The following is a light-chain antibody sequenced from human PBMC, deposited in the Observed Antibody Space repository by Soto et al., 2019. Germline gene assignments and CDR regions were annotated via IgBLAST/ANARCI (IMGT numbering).Light chain of an antibody. J-gene: IGLJ2*01. CDR2: EVN. Sequence: QSVLTQPASVSGSPGQSITISCTGTSSDIGGYKYVSWYQHHPGRAPKFIIYEVNNRPLGVSNRFSGSKSGNTASLTIAGLQTEDEADYYCLSYTRNTTLLFGGGTKLTVL. V-gene: IGLV2-14*01. CDR3: LSYTRNTTLL. CDR1: SSDIGGYKY.